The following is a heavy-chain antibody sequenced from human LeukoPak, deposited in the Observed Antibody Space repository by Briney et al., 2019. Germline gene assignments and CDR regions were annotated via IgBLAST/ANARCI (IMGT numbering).Heavy chain of an antibody. V-gene: IGHV4-39*07. J-gene: IGHJ5*02. Sequence: SETLSLTCTVSGGSISSSSYYWGWIRQSPGKGLEWIGSIYYSGSTYYNPSLKSRVTISVDTSKNQFSLKLSSVTAADTAVYYCARGPRYSGYDWGGWFDPWGQGTLVTVSS. CDR2: IYYSGST. CDR1: GGSISSSSYY. D-gene: IGHD5-12*01. CDR3: ARGPRYSGYDWGGWFDP.